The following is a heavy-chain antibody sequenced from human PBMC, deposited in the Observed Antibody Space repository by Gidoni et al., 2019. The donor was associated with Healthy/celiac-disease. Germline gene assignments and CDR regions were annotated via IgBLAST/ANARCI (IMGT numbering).Heavy chain of an antibody. V-gene: IGHV3-21*01. CDR2: ISSSSSYI. J-gene: IGHJ5*02. CDR3: ARGEYDFWSGYSREDNWFDP. D-gene: IGHD3-3*01. CDR1: GFTFSSYS. Sequence: EVQLVASGGGLVKPGGSLRLSCAASGFTFSSYSMNWVRQAPGKGLEWVSSISSSSSYIYYADSVKGRFTISRDNAKNSLYLQMNSLRAEDTAVYYCARGEYDFWSGYSREDNWFDPWGQGTLVTVSS.